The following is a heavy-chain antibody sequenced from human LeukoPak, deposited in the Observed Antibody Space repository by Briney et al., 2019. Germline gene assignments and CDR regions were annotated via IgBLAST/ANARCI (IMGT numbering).Heavy chain of an antibody. V-gene: IGHV3-33*01. D-gene: IGHD6-13*01. Sequence: PGRSLRLSCAASGFNFGIYGMHWVRQAPGKGLEWVAVMWDDGTNENYVDSVKGRFTISRDNSKNTLYLQMNSLRAEDTAVYYCARDPTRGAAAGTGDAFDIWGQGTMVTVSS. CDR2: MWDDGTNE. J-gene: IGHJ3*02. CDR1: GFNFGIYG. CDR3: ARDPTRGAAAGTGDAFDI.